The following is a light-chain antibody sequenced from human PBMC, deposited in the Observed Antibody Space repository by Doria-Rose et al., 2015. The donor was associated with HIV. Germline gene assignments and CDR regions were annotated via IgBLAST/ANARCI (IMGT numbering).Light chain of an antibody. CDR2: AAS. CDR3: QQTYSSPPWT. Sequence: DRVTITCRASQTVSTYLNWFQQESGKAPKLLIYAASRLQSGVPSRFSGSGSGTDFTLTISGLQPGDFATYYCQQTYSSPPWTFGQGTKVEMK. V-gene: IGKV1-39*01. J-gene: IGKJ1*01. CDR1: QTVSTY.